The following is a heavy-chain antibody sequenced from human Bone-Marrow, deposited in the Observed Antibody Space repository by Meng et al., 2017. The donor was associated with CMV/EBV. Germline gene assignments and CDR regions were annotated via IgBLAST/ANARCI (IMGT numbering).Heavy chain of an antibody. CDR3: ARDRLGSSGYYSPFDY. CDR1: GFTFSNYA. D-gene: IGHD3-22*01. J-gene: IGHJ4*02. Sequence: GESLKISCTASGFTFSNYAMHWVRQAPGKGLEWVAVISYDGSNKYYTDSVKGRFTVSRDNPKNTLYMQMNSLRAEDTALYYCARDRLGSSGYYSPFDYWGQGTLVTVSS. CDR2: ISYDGSNK. V-gene: IGHV3-30-3*01.